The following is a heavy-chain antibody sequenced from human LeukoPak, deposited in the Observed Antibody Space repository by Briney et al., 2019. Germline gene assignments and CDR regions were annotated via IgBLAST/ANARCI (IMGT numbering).Heavy chain of an antibody. D-gene: IGHD3-22*01. CDR1: GGSISSSSYY. CDR3: ARASYGSSGAYFDY. V-gene: IGHV4-39*07. Sequence: SQTLSLTCTVSGGSISSSSYYWGCIRQPPGKGLECIGSIYYSGSTYYNPSLKSRVTISVDTSKNQFSLKLSSVTAADTAVYYCARASYGSSGAYFDYWGQGTLVTVSS. CDR2: IYYSGST. J-gene: IGHJ4*02.